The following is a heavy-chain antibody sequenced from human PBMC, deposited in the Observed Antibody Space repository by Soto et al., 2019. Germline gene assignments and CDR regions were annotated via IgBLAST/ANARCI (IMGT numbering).Heavy chain of an antibody. CDR3: ASSPFLVYAMKSTRYYGMDV. V-gene: IGHV4-31*03. J-gene: IGHJ6*02. D-gene: IGHD2-8*01. CDR2: IYYSGST. CDR1: GGSISSGGYY. Sequence: SQTLSLTFTVSGGSISSGGYYWSWIRQHPGKGLEWIGYIYYSGSTYYNPSLKSRVTISVDTSKNQFSLKLSSVTAADTAVYYCASSPFLVYAMKSTRYYGMDVWGQGTTVTVSS.